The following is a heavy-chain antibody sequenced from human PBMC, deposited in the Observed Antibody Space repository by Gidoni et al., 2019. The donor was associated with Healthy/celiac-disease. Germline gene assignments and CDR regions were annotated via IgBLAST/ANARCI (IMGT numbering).Heavy chain of an antibody. CDR1: GFSFADYA. Sequence: EVQLVESGGGLVQPGRSLRLSCAASGFSFADYAMHWVRQAPGKGLEWVSGISWNSGSIGYADSVKGRFTISRDNAKNSLYLQMNSLRAEDTALYYCARDNWNSLYYYYGMDVWGQGTTVTVSS. CDR2: ISWNSGSI. D-gene: IGHD1-1*01. CDR3: ARDNWNSLYYYYGMDV. V-gene: IGHV3-9*01. J-gene: IGHJ6*02.